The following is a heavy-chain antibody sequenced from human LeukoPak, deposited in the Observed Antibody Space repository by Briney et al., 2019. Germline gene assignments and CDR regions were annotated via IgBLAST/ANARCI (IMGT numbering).Heavy chain of an antibody. Sequence: GGSLRLSCAASGLTFRSYRMSWVRQAAGKGLEWVANINQDGSQTYYEASVRGRFTISRDNARNSMYLQMNSLRAEDTAVYFCATDGRSGKHDFDYWGQGTLVTVSS. CDR3: ATDGRSGKHDFDY. CDR2: INQDGSQT. V-gene: IGHV3-7*01. J-gene: IGHJ4*02. CDR1: GLTFRSYR. D-gene: IGHD3-10*01.